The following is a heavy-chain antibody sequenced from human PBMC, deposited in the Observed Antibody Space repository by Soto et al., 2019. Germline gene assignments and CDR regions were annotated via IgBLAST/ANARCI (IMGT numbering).Heavy chain of an antibody. J-gene: IGHJ6*02. CDR1: GGSFSGYY. V-gene: IGHV4-34*01. D-gene: IGHD1-26*01. Sequence: QVQLQQWGAGLLKPSETLSLTCAVYGGSFSGYYWSWIRQPPGKGLEWSGEINHSGSTNYNPSLNIRVTISVDTSTNQFSLKLSSVTAADTAVYYCARDRWGQGAYYSYGMDVWGQGTTVTVSS. CDR2: INHSGST. CDR3: ARDRWGQGAYYSYGMDV.